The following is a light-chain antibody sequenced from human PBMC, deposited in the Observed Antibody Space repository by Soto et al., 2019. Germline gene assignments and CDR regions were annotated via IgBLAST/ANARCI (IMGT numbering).Light chain of an antibody. V-gene: IGKV1-5*01. CDR1: QSISHL. J-gene: IGKJ1*01. CDR3: QQYNSLPPWT. Sequence: DIQMTQSPSTLSASVGDRVTVTCRASQSISHLLGWYQQKPGKAPKLLIYDASNLEPGVPSRFSGSGSGTEFTLTISSLQSGDSATYYCQQYNSLPPWTFGQGTKVEIK. CDR2: DAS.